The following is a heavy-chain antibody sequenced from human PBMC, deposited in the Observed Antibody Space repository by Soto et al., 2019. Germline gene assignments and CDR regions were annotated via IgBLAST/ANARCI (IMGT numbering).Heavy chain of an antibody. D-gene: IGHD3-10*01. CDR3: AKDSGTTDFGLVIHAFDI. Sequence: XVSLRLSCAASGFTVRDLAMSWVRQSPGRGLEWVSTIGALVSTAFYADSVRGRFTISRDNSNNILYLQMNSLRAEDTAVYYCAKDSGTTDFGLVIHAFDICGQRTMVTVSS. CDR2: IGALVSTA. CDR1: GFTVRDLA. J-gene: IGHJ3*02. V-gene: IGHV3-23*01.